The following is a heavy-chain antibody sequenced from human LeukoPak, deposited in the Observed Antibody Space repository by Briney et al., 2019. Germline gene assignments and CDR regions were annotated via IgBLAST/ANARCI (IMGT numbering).Heavy chain of an antibody. CDR3: ARETYYYGSGSYPHFDY. J-gene: IGHJ4*02. V-gene: IGHV1-69*05. D-gene: IGHD3-10*01. CDR2: IIPIFGTA. Sequence: GASVKVSCKASGGTFSSYAISWVRQAPGQGLEWMGGIIPIFGTANYAQKFQGRVTITTDESTSTAYMELSSLRSEDTAVYYCARETYYYGSGSYPHFDYWGQGTLVTVSS. CDR1: GGTFSSYA.